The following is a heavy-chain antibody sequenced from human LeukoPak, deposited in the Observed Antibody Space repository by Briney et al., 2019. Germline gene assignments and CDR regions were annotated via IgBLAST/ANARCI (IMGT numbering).Heavy chain of an antibody. J-gene: IGHJ5*02. V-gene: IGHV4-59*01. CDR2: IYYSGGT. CDR1: GGSISSYY. Sequence: SETLSLTCTVSGGSISSYYWSWIRQPPGKGLEWIGYIYYSGGTNYNPSLKSRVTISVDTSKNQFSLKLSSVTAADTAVYYCARDSRVVVVPAAIWDWFDPWGQGTLVTVSS. CDR3: ARDSRVVVVPAAIWDWFDP. D-gene: IGHD2-2*01.